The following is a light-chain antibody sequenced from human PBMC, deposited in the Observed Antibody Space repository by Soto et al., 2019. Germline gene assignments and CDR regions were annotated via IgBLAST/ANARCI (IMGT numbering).Light chain of an antibody. CDR2: EDN. V-gene: IGLV6-57*03. Sequence: QSVSESPGKTVTISCTRSSGSIASNYVQWYQQRPGSAPTTVIYEDNQRPSGVPDRFSGSIDSSSNSASLTISGLKTEDEADYYCQSYDSSNHRVFGGGTQLTVL. CDR3: QSYDSSNHRV. CDR1: SGSIASNY. J-gene: IGLJ2*01.